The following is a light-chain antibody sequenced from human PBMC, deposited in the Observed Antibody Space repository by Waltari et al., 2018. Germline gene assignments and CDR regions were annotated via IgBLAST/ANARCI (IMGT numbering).Light chain of an antibody. Sequence: QSVLTQPPSASGTPGQRVTIPCSGSSSNIGSHYVYWYQQPPGTAPKLLIYRNNQRPSGVPDRFSGSKSGTSASLAISGLRSEDEADYYCAAWDDSLSGRVFGTGTKVTVL. CDR2: RNN. V-gene: IGLV1-47*01. CDR1: SSNIGSHY. J-gene: IGLJ1*01. CDR3: AAWDDSLSGRV.